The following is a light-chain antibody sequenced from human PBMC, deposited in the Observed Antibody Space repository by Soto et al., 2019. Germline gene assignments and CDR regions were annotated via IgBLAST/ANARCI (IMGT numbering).Light chain of an antibody. CDR2: EVS. CDR3: SSYTSSSTYV. CDR1: SSDVGGYNY. V-gene: IGLV2-14*01. J-gene: IGLJ1*01. Sequence: QSVLTQPASVSGSPGHSITISCTGTSSDVGGYNYVSWYQQHPGKAPKPMIYEVSNRPSGVSNRFSGSKSGNTASLTISGLQAEDEADYYCSSYTSSSTYVFGTGTKVTVL.